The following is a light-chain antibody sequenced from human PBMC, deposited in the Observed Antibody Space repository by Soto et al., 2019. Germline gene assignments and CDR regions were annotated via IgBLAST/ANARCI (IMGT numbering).Light chain of an antibody. Sequence: QPVLTQPASVSGSPGQSITISCTGTNSDVGGYNRVSWYQQHPGKAPKLMIYEVTERPSGVSNRFSGSQSGNTASLTISGLQAEDEADYFCCSYAGGRTFRFGGGTKLTVL. V-gene: IGLV2-23*02. CDR2: EVT. J-gene: IGLJ2*01. CDR3: CSYAGGRTFR. CDR1: NSDVGGYNR.